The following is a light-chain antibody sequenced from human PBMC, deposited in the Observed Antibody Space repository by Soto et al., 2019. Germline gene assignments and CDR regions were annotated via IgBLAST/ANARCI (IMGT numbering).Light chain of an antibody. CDR2: QDF. CDR1: KLGEKY. J-gene: IGLJ1*01. CDR3: QAWYRSTASYV. V-gene: IGLV3-1*01. Sequence: SYELTQPPSVSVSPGQTARITCSGDKLGEKYVSWYQQKPGQSPVLVMYQDFKRPSGIPERFSGSSSGNTATLTISGTQAMDEADYYCQAWYRSTASYVFGTGTKVTVL.